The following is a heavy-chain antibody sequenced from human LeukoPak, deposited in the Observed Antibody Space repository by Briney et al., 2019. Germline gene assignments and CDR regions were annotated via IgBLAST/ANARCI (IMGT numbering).Heavy chain of an antibody. Sequence: SETLSLTCTVSGGSLSSGGSYWNWIRQHPGKGLEWIGHIYNSGSPYYNPSLKSRVTISVDMFKNQFSLNLTPVTAADTAVYYCARGVTILAHFWEQSPSPHYFDYWGQGTLVTVSS. J-gene: IGHJ4*02. CDR1: GGSLSSGGSY. V-gene: IGHV4-31*03. D-gene: IGHD3-3*02. CDR3: ARGVTILAHFWEQSPSPHYFDY. CDR2: IYNSGSP.